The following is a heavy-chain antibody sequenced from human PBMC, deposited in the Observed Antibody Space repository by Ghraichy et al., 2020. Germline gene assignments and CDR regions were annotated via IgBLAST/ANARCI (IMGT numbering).Heavy chain of an antibody. V-gene: IGHV3-23*01. CDR2: ISGSGANT. CDR1: GFTFSSYA. Sequence: GGSLRLSCAASGFTFSSYAMSWVRQSPGKGPQWVSVISGSGANTYYADSVKGRFTISRDNSRNTLYLQMNSLRAEDTAVYYCAKGGWSSWFDFWGQGTLVTVSS. J-gene: IGHJ4*02. D-gene: IGHD6-13*01. CDR3: AKGGWSSWFDF.